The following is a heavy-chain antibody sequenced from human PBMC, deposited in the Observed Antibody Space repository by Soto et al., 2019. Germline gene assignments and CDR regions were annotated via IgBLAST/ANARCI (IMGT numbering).Heavy chain of an antibody. J-gene: IGHJ4*02. CDR3: ARLRITMIVVAPVAY. V-gene: IGHV3-11*01. Sequence: GSLRLSLAASGCTFSDYYTRWIRQAPGKGLEWVSYISSSGSTIYYADSVKGRFTISRDNAKNSLYLQMNSLRAEDTAVYYCARLRITMIVVAPVAYWGRGTLVTVSS. CDR1: GCTFSDYY. CDR2: ISSSGSTI. D-gene: IGHD3-22*01.